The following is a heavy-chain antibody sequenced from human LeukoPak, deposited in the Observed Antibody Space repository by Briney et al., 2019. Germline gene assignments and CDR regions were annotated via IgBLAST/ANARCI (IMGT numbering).Heavy chain of an antibody. Sequence: SETLSLTCTVSGGSISSYYWSWIRQPPGKGLEWIGYIYYSGSTNYNPSLKSRVTISVDTSKNQFSLKLSSVTAADTAVYYCARFSGTKFYSSSSRGYFDYWGQGTLVTVSS. V-gene: IGHV4-59*01. CDR2: IYYSGST. CDR1: GGSISSYY. CDR3: ARFSGTKFYSSSSRGYFDY. D-gene: IGHD6-6*01. J-gene: IGHJ4*02.